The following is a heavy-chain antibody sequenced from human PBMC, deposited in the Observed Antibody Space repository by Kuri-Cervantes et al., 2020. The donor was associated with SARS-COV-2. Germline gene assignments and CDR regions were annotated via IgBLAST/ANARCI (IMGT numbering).Heavy chain of an antibody. CDR1: GFTFSSYA. J-gene: IGHJ4*02. CDR2: ISGSGDNT. CDR3: APRDY. Sequence: GESLKISCAASGFTFSSYAMHRVRQAPGKGLEWVSGISGSGDNTYYADSVKGRFTISRDNSKKTLYLQMNSLRVEDTALYYCAPRDYWGQGILVTVSS. V-gene: IGHV3-23*01.